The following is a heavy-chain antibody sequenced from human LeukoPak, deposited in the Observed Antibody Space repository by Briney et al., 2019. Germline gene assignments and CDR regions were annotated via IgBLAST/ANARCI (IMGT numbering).Heavy chain of an antibody. D-gene: IGHD6-6*01. CDR1: GYSFTSYW. CDR2: IYPGDFDT. CDR3: ARHTRYSSSSRVFEY. V-gene: IGHV5-51*01. Sequence: GESLKISCKGSGYSFTSYWIGWVRQMPGKGLEWMGIIYPGDFDTRYSSSFQGQVTISADKSISTAYLQWSSLKASDTAMYYCARHTRYSSSSRVFEYWGQGTLVTVSS. J-gene: IGHJ4*02.